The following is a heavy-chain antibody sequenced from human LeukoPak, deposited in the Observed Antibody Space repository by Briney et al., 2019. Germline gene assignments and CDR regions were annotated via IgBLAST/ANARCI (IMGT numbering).Heavy chain of an antibody. CDR3: ARDRVTVNNWFDP. D-gene: IGHD1-14*01. V-gene: IGHV3-23*01. CDR1: GFTFNSYG. J-gene: IGHJ5*02. Sequence: GGSLRLSCGASGFTFNSYGMNWVRQAPGKGLEWVSGISGSGADTYYADSVKGRFTISRDNSRNTLYLQMNSLRAEDTAVYYCARDRVTVNNWFDPWGQGTLVTVSS. CDR2: ISGSGADT.